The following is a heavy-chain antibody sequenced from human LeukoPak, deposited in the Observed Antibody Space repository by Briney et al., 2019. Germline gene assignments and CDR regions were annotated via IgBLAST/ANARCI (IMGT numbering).Heavy chain of an antibody. D-gene: IGHD2-15*01. CDR2: IYTSGST. CDR1: GGPISSGSYY. V-gene: IGHV4-61*02. J-gene: IGHJ6*03. CDR3: ARSIASSFYYMDV. Sequence: SETLSLTCTVSGGPISSGSYYWRWIRQPAGKGLEWIGRIYTSGSTNYNPSLKSRVTISVDTSKNQFSLKLSSVTAADTAVYYCARSIASSFYYMDVWGKGTTVTVSS.